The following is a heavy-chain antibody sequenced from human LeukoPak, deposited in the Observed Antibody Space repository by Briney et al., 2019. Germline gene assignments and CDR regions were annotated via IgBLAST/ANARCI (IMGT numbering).Heavy chain of an antibody. V-gene: IGHV4-61*02. D-gene: IGHD6-19*01. J-gene: IGHJ4*02. CDR3: ARVSSIAVAGETDY. Sequence: TTSETLSLTCTVSGGSISSGSYYWSWIRQPAGKGLEWIGRIYTSGSTNYNPSLKSRVTISVDTSKNQFSLKLSSVTAADTAVYYCARVSSIAVAGETDYWGQGTLVTVSS. CDR1: GGSISSGSYY. CDR2: IYTSGST.